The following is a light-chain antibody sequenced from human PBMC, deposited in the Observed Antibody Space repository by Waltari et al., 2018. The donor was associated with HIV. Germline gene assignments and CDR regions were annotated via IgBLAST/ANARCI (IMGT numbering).Light chain of an antibody. Sequence: QSAPTQPASVSGSPGQSVTISCIGTNADIGSSDHVSWFQQFSSEAPRLLIYDVNKRPSSVSHRFSGSKSNTTASLTISGLQIEDEGDYYCCSYAGKGVVLFGGGTKLTV. V-gene: IGLV2-23*02. J-gene: IGLJ2*01. CDR2: DVN. CDR3: CSYAGKGVVL. CDR1: NADIGSSDH.